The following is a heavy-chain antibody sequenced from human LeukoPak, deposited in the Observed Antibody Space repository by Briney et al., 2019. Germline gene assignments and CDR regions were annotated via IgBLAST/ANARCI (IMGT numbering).Heavy chain of an antibody. CDR2: INYSGANA. CDR3: ARDIELST. J-gene: IGHJ3*01. D-gene: IGHD5-18*01. V-gene: IGHV3-23*01. Sequence: GGSLRLSCAVSGFTFSISAMTWVRQAPGKGLGWVSLINYSGANAYYADSVRGRFTISRDNSKNMLYLQMNSLRAEDTAIYYCARDIELSTWGQGTMVSV. CDR1: GFTFSISA.